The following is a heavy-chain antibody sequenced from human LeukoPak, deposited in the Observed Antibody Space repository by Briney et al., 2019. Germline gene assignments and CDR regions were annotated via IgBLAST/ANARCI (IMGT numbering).Heavy chain of an antibody. V-gene: IGHV1-46*01. J-gene: IGHJ4*02. CDR1: GYTFTSYY. CDR2: VNPSGGST. CDR3: ARPYCSGGSWREGYFDY. D-gene: IGHD2-15*01. Sequence: ASVKVSCKASGYTFTSYYIHWVRQAPGQGLEWMGLVNPSGGSTSYAQKFQGRVTITRDTSTSTVYLELSSLRSEDTAVYYCARPYCSGGSWREGYFDYWGQGTLVTVSS.